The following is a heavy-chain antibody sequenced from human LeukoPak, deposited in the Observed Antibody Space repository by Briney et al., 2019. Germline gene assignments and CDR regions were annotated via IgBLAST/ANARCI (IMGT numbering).Heavy chain of an antibody. V-gene: IGHV1-2*02. J-gene: IGHJ3*02. CDR3: ARGRVHSWSDAFDI. D-gene: IGHD1-1*01. CDR1: GFTFTGHY. CDR2: INSDSGDT. Sequence: ASVKVSCKASGFTFTGHYMHWVRQAPGQGLEWMGWINSDSGDTKYAQKFQGRVIMPRVTSISTAYMELSRLKSGDTAVYYCARGRVHSWSDAFDIWGEGTTVTVSS.